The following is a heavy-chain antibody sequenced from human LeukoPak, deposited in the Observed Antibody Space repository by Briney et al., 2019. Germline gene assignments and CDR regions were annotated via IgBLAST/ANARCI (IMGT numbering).Heavy chain of an antibody. J-gene: IGHJ4*02. CDR1: GYTFTSYG. CDR2: ISAYNGNT. V-gene: IGHV1-18*01. D-gene: IGHD2-2*01. Sequence: ASVKVSCKASGYTFTSYGISWVRQAPGQGLEWMGWISAYNGNTNYAQKLQGRVTMTTDTSTSTAYMQLRSLRSEDTAVYYCARERYRSSTSCFPDWGQGTLVTVSS. CDR3: ARERYRSSTSCFPD.